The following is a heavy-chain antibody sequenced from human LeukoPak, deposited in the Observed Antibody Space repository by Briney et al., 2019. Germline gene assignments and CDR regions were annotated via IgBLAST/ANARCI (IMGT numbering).Heavy chain of an antibody. CDR1: GGTFSSYA. CDR3: ARAGRRSDFWSGYYYYYYYMDV. Sequence: GASVKVSCKASGGTFSSYAISWVRQAPGQGLEWMGGIIPIFGTANYAQKFQGRVTITADKSTSTAYMELSSLRSEDTAVYYCARAGRRSDFWSGYYYYYYYMDVWGKGTTVTVSS. D-gene: IGHD3-3*01. CDR2: IIPIFGTA. J-gene: IGHJ6*03. V-gene: IGHV1-69*06.